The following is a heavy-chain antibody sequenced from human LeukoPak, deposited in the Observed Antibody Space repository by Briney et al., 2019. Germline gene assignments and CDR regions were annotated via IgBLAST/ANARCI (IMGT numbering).Heavy chain of an antibody. D-gene: IGHD6-13*01. Sequence: GGSLRLSCAASGFTFSNDWMSWVRQAPGKGLEWVGRIKSKTDGGTTDYAAPVKGRFTISRDDSKDTLYLQMNGLKTEDTAVYYCTRQQLVFDDWGQGTLVTVSS. CDR1: GFTFSNDW. J-gene: IGHJ4*02. CDR2: IKSKTDGGTT. CDR3: TRQQLVFDD. V-gene: IGHV3-15*01.